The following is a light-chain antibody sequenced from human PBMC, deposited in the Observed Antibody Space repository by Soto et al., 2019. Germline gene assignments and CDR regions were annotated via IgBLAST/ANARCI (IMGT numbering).Light chain of an antibody. Sequence: IQMTQSPTSLTASVGDRVTITCRASQDIANYLAWYQQKPGKVPELLIFAAITLQSGVPSRFSGSGSGTDFTLTIFSLLPEDVATYYCQKYYNAPRTFGQGTKVDIK. CDR2: AAI. CDR3: QKYYNAPRT. CDR1: QDIANY. V-gene: IGKV1-27*01. J-gene: IGKJ1*01.